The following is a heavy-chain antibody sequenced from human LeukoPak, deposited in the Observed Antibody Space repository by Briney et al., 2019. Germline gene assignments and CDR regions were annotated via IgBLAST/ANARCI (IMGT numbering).Heavy chain of an antibody. J-gene: IGHJ4*02. CDR1: GFTFSNYA. CDR2: ISGSGGST. Sequence: GGSLRLSCAASGFTFSNYAMSWVRQAPGEGLEWVSGISGSGGSTYYAESVKGRFTISRDNSKNTLYLQMNSLRAEDTALHYCAKWFGEPFFDYWGQGTLVTVSS. D-gene: IGHD3-10*01. CDR3: AKWFGEPFFDY. V-gene: IGHV3-23*01.